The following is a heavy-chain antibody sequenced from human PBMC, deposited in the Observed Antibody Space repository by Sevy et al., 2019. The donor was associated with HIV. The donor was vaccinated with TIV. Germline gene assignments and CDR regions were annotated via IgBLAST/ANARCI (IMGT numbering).Heavy chain of an antibody. D-gene: IGHD4-4*01. V-gene: IGHV3-30-3*01. CDR3: ARDGATYDYSNQIQYFDY. CDR1: GFTFSSYA. CDR2: ISYDGSNK. J-gene: IGHJ4*02. Sequence: GGSLRLSCAASGFTFSSYAMHWVRQAPGKGLEWVAVISYDGSNKYYADSVKGRFTISRDNSKNTLYLQMNSLRAEDTAVYYCARDGATYDYSNQIQYFDYWGQGTLVTVSS.